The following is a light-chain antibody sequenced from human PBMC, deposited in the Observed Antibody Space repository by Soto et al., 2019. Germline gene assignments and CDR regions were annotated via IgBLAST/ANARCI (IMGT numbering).Light chain of an antibody. CDR3: QQYGALPPT. CDR2: GAS. J-gene: IGKJ4*01. V-gene: IGKV3-20*01. CDR1: QTVSNTY. Sequence: EIVLTQFPGALSLSPGERVTLSCRASQTVSNTYLAWYQQKSGQAPKFLIYGASNRATGIPDRFSGSGSGTDFTLTISRLEPEDFAVYYCQQYGALPPTFGGGTKAEIK.